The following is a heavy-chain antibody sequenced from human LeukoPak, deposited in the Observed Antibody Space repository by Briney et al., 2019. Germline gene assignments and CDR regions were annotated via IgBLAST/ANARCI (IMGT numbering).Heavy chain of an antibody. CDR3: AREDILTGYFDY. CDR1: GGSISSGPYF. CDR2: IYYSGST. D-gene: IGHD3-9*01. J-gene: IGHJ4*02. V-gene: IGHV4-31*03. Sequence: SETLSLTRSVSGGSISSGPYFWSWIRQSPGQGLEWIGYIYYSGSTYYNPSLKSRVTISVDTSKNQFSLKLSSVTAADTAVYYCAREDILTGYFDYWGQGTLVTVSS.